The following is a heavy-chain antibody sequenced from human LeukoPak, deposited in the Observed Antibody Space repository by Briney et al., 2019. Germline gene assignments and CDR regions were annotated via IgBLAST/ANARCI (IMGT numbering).Heavy chain of an antibody. CDR1: GFTFSRYW. J-gene: IGHJ3*02. CDR2: IKSDGSST. D-gene: IGHD3-16*01. Sequence: GGSLRLSCAASGFTFSRYWMHWVRQAPGKGLVWVSCIKSDGSSTSTADSAKGRFTISRDNSKNTLFLQMNSLRAEDTAVYYCARDDALGDNALDIWGQGTMVTVSS. V-gene: IGHV3-74*01. CDR3: ARDDALGDNALDI.